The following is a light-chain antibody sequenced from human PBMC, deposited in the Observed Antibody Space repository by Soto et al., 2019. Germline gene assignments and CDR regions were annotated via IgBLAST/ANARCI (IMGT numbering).Light chain of an antibody. CDR1: QGMGNY. Sequence: DIHMTQSPSSLSTSVGDRVTITCRASQGMGNYLAWYQQKPGKVPKLLIYDASSLEPGVPSRFSGSGSGTDFTLTISSLQPEDVGIYYCQKYNSAQWTFAQGTQVEIK. V-gene: IGKV1-27*01. CDR2: DAS. CDR3: QKYNSAQWT. J-gene: IGKJ1*01.